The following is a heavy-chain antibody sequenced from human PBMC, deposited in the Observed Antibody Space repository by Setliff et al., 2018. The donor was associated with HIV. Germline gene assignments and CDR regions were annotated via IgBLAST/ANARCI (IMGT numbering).Heavy chain of an antibody. CDR3: ERPTTGVGGGAAFDI. D-gene: IGHD2-8*01. CDR1: GGSVSSRGYY. Sequence: SETLSLTCTVSGGSVSSRGYYWGWIRQPTGKGPEWIANILYGGNTYYNPSLKSLVTISVDTYKNHFSLKLNSVTAADTAVYFCERPTTGVGGGAAFDIWGQGTMVTVAS. J-gene: IGHJ3*02. CDR2: ILYGGNT. V-gene: IGHV4-39*02.